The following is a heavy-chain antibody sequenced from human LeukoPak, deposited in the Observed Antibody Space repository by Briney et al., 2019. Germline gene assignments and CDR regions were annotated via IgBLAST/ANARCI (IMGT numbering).Heavy chain of an antibody. J-gene: IGHJ4*02. CDR3: AKGFGGSNFDY. V-gene: IGHV3-21*01. CDR1: GFTFSSYA. D-gene: IGHD2-15*01. Sequence: PGGSLRLPCAASGFTFSSYAMSWVRQAPGKGLEWVSSISSSSSYIYYADSVKGRFTISRDNAKNSLYLQMNSLRAEDTAVYYCAKGFGGSNFDYWGQGTLVTVSS. CDR2: ISSSSSYI.